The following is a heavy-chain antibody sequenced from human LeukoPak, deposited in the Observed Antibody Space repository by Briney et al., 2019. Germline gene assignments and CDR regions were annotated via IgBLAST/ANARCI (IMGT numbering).Heavy chain of an antibody. Sequence: SETLSLTCTVSGXSNYWSWIRQPPGKGLEWIGYISNSGSTNYNPSLKSRVTISVDTSNNHFSLKLNSVTAADTAVYYCAKAAGYSTIYGLDPRGQGTLVTVSS. V-gene: IGHV4-59*01. CDR3: AKAAGYSTIYGLDP. CDR2: ISNSGST. CDR1: GXSNY. D-gene: IGHD6-13*01. J-gene: IGHJ5*02.